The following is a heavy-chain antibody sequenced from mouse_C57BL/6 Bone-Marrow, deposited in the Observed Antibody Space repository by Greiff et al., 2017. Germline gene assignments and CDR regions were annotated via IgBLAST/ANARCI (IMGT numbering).Heavy chain of an antibody. CDR3: ARGPTAVYFDY. D-gene: IGHD1-2*01. V-gene: IGHV5-4*01. Sequence: EVQLVESGGGLVKPGGSLKLSCAASGFTFSSYAMSWVRQTPEKRLEWVATISDGGSYTYYPDNVKGRFTISRDNAKNNLYLQMSHLKSEDTAMYYCARGPTAVYFDYGGQGTLSQSPQ. CDR1: GFTFSSYA. CDR2: ISDGGSYT. J-gene: IGHJ2*01.